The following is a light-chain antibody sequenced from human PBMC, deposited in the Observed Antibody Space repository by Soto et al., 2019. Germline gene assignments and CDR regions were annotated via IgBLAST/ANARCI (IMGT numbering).Light chain of an antibody. Sequence: EIVMTQSPATLSVSPGERATLSCRASQSVSSNLAWYQQKPGQAPRLLIYGASTRAAGIPARCSGSGSGTEFSLTISSLQSRDCGVYFCQQYNNWREYTLGHGTQLEIK. CDR3: QQYNNWREYT. V-gene: IGKV3-15*01. J-gene: IGKJ2*01. CDR1: QSVSSN. CDR2: GAS.